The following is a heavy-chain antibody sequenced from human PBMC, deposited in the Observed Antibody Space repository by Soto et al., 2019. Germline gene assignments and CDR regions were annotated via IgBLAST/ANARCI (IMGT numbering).Heavy chain of an antibody. CDR3: ARDGLRGSNYYGMDV. CDR1: GYTFTGYY. V-gene: IGHV1-2*02. Sequence: QVQLVQSGAEVKKPGASVKVSCKASGYTFTGYYMHWVRQAPGQGLEWMGWINPNSGGTSYAQKFQGRVTMTRDTSISTAYMELSRLRSDDTAVYYCARDGLRGSNYYGMDVWGQGTTVTVSS. D-gene: IGHD3-16*01. CDR2: INPNSGGT. J-gene: IGHJ6*02.